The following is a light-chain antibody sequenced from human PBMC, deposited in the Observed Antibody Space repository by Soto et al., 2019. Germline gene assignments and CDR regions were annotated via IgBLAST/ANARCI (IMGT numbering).Light chain of an antibody. CDR3: QQYESYSPLT. Sequence: DIQMTQSPSTLSASVGDRVTMTCRASQSIRSWLAWYQQKPGKAPKLLIYDAYSLESGVPSRFSGRRSGTEFTLTIAGVQPEDFATYYCQQYESYSPLTFGGGTKVDI. CDR1: QSIRSW. V-gene: IGKV1-5*01. J-gene: IGKJ4*01. CDR2: DAY.